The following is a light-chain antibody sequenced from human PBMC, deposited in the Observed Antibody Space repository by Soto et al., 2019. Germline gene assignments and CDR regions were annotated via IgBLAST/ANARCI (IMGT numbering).Light chain of an antibody. J-gene: IGKJ1*01. CDR1: QSVSSN. CDR3: QQYGSSHTRT. CDR2: GAS. V-gene: IGKV3-15*01. Sequence: EILMTQSPATLSGSPGERATLSCGASQSVSSNLAWYQQKPGQAPRLLIYGASTRATGIPARFSGSGSGTEFTLTISSLKSEDSALYYCQQYGSSHTRTFGQGTKVDIK.